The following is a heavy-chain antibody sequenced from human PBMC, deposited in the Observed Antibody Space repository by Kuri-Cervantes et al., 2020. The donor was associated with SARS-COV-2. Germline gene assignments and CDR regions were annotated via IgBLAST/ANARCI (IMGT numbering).Heavy chain of an antibody. V-gene: IGHV1-2*04. Sequence: ALVKVSCKASGYTFTGYYMHWVRQAPGQGLEWMGWINPNSGGTNYAQKFQGWVTMTRDTSISTAYMELSRLRSDDTAVYYCATGMVRGVIQSYYYGMDVWGQGTTVTVSS. CDR3: ATGMVRGVIQSYYYGMDV. CDR2: INPNSGGT. CDR1: GYTFTGYY. D-gene: IGHD3-10*01. J-gene: IGHJ6*02.